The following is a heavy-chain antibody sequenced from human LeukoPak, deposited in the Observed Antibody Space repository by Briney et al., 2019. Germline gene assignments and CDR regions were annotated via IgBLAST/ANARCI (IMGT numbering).Heavy chain of an antibody. D-gene: IGHD3/OR15-3a*01. CDR3: VRRTGNYFDY. V-gene: IGHV3-64D*09. J-gene: IGHJ4*02. CDR2: ISYNGGST. Sequence: GESLKISCSASGFTLSSHAMHWVRQAPGKALEYVSAISYNGGSTYYANSVKDRFTISRDNSKNTLYLQMSSLRPEDTAVFYCVRRTGNYFDYWGQGTLVTVSS. CDR1: GFTLSSHA.